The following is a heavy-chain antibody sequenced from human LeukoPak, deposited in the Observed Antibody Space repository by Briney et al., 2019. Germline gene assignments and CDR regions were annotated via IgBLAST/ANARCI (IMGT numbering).Heavy chain of an antibody. CDR1: GFTFTSYS. D-gene: IGHD3-22*01. CDR2: ISSSSSYI. V-gene: IGHV3-21*01. J-gene: IGHJ3*02. Sequence: GGSLRLSCAASGFTFTSYSMHWVRQAPGKGLEWVSSISSSSSYIYYADAVEGRFTISRDNAKTSLYLQMTSLRAEDTAVYYCARDLGNPGYDSSGDGAFDIWGQGTMVTVSS. CDR3: ARDLGNPGYDSSGDGAFDI.